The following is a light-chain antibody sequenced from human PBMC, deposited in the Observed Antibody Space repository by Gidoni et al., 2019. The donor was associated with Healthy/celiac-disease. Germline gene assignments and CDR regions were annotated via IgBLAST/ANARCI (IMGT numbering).Light chain of an antibody. CDR2: SNN. V-gene: IGLV1-44*01. J-gene: IGLJ2*01. CDR1: SSNIGSTT. CDR3: AAWDDSLNGLV. Sequence: QSVLPQPPSASGTPGQRVTISCSGSSSNIGSTTVNWYQQLPGPAPKLLIYSNNQRPSGVPDRFSGSKSGTSASLAISGLQSEDEADYYCAAWDDSLNGLVFGGGTKLTVL.